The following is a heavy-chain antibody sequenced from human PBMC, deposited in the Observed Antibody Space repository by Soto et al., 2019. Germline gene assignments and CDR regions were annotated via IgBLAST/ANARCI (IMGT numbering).Heavy chain of an antibody. CDR2: ISSSSNTI. D-gene: IGHD1-1*01. CDR3: AKDLNCGLLDY. Sequence: EVQLVESGGGLVQPGGSLRLSCSASGFTFSSYSMNWVRQAPGKGLEWVSYISSSSNTIYYADSVKGRFTISRDNAKNSLYLQMNNLRAEDTAVYYCAKDLNCGLLDYWGQGTLVTVSS. V-gene: IGHV3-48*01. J-gene: IGHJ4*02. CDR1: GFTFSSYS.